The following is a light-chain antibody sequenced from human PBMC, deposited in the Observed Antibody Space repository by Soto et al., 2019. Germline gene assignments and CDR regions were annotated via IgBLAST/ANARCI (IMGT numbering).Light chain of an antibody. V-gene: IGKV3-11*01. CDR1: XXXSSX. CDR2: DAS. Sequence: LSLSPGXXXXXXXRAXXXXSSXLAWYQQKPGQAPRLLIYDASNRATGIPARFSGSGSVTDFTLTISSLEPEDFAVYYCQQRSAWPPITFGQGTRLEIK. J-gene: IGKJ5*01. CDR3: QQRSAWPPIT.